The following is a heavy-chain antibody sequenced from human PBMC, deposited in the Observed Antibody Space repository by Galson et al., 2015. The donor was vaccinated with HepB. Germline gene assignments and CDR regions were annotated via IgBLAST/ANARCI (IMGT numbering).Heavy chain of an antibody. V-gene: IGHV4-59*08. J-gene: IGHJ4*02. Sequence: QVQLQESGPGLVKPSETLSLTCTVSGGSISSYYWSWIRQPPGKGLEWIGYIYYSGTTNYNPSPKSRVTISVDTSKNHFSLKLSSVTAADTAVYYCARHLYSTSRFDYWGQGILVTVSS. CDR2: IYYSGTT. CDR3: ARHLYSTSRFDY. D-gene: IGHD6-13*01. CDR1: GGSISSYY.